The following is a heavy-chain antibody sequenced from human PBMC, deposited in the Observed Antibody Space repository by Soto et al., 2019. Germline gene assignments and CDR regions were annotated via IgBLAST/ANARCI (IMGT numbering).Heavy chain of an antibody. CDR1: GGSISSSSYY. J-gene: IGHJ6*02. Sequence: SETLSLTCTVSGGSISSSSYYWGWIRQPPGKGLEWIGSIYYSGSTYYNPSLKSRVTISVDTSKNQFSLKLSSVTAADTAVYYCARHRYSSSSVWGYYYGMDVWGQGTTVTVSS. CDR2: IYYSGST. D-gene: IGHD6-6*01. V-gene: IGHV4-39*01. CDR3: ARHRYSSSSVWGYYYGMDV.